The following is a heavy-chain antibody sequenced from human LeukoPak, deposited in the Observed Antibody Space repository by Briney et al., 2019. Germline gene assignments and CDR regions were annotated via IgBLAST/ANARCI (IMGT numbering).Heavy chain of an antibody. CDR2: ISAYNGNT. D-gene: IGHD5-18*01. Sequence: GASVKVSCKASGYTFTSYGISWVRQAPGQGLEWMGWISAYNGNTNYAQKLQGRVTMTTDTSTSTAYMELRSLRSEDTAVYYCARGGYSYGYGFPDLDYWGQGTLVTVSS. V-gene: IGHV1-18*01. CDR1: GYTFTSYG. J-gene: IGHJ4*02. CDR3: ARGGYSYGYGFPDLDY.